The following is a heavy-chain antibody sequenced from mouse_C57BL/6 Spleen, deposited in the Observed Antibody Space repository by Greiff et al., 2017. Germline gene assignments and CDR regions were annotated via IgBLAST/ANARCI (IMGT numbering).Heavy chain of an antibody. V-gene: IGHV1-22*01. D-gene: IGHD2-4*01. CDR2: INPNNGGT. J-gene: IGHJ3*01. CDR1: GYTFTDYN. CDR3: GRSPYDSWFAY. Sequence: VQLQQSGPELVKPGASVKMSCKASGYTFTDYNMHWVKQSHGKSLEWIGYINPNNGGTSYNQKFKGEATLTVNKSSSTAYMELRSLTSEDSAVYYCGRSPYDSWFAYWGQGTLVTVSA.